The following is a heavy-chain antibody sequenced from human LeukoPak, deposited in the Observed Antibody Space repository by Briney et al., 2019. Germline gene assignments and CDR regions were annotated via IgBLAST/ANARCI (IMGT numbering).Heavy chain of an antibody. CDR3: ASLGIAARKYYYYYYMDV. D-gene: IGHD6-25*01. J-gene: IGHJ6*03. CDR2: IYYSGST. Sequence: PSETLSLTCTVSGGSISSYYWSWIRQPPGKGLEWIGYIYYSGSTNYNPSLKSRVTISVDTSKNQFSLKLSSVTAADTAVYYCASLGIAARKYYYYYYMDVWGKGTTVTVSS. V-gene: IGHV4-59*01. CDR1: GGSISSYY.